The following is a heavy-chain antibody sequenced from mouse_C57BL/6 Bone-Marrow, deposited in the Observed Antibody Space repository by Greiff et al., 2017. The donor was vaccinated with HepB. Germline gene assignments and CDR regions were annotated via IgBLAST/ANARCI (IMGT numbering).Heavy chain of an antibody. CDR1: GYTFTDYE. D-gene: IGHD1-1*01. V-gene: IGHV1-15*01. J-gene: IGHJ3*01. Sequence: QVQLKESGAELVRPGASVTLSCKASGYTFTDYEMHWVKQTPVHGLEWIGAIDPETGGTAYNQKFKGKAILTADKSSSTAYMELRSLTSEDSAVYYCTRAGDITTVVEPFAYWGQGTLVTVSA. CDR3: TRAGDITTVVEPFAY. CDR2: IDPETGGT.